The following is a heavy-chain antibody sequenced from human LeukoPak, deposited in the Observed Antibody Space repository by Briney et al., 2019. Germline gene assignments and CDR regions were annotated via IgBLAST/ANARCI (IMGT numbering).Heavy chain of an antibody. CDR1: GFTFSSYW. CDR2: IKEDGSGK. Sequence: PGGSLRLSCAASGFTFSSYWMSWVRQAPGKGLEWVANIKEDGSGKQYADTVKGRFTISRDNAKKSRYLQMNSLRAEDTAVYYCARVYYDRSGYYPYMYWGQGTLVTVS. V-gene: IGHV3-7*01. J-gene: IGHJ4*02. D-gene: IGHD3-22*01. CDR3: ARVYYDRSGYYPYMY.